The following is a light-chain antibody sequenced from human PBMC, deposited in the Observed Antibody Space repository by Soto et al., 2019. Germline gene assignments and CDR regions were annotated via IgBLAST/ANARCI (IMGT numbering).Light chain of an antibody. V-gene: IGKV3-15*01. CDR1: QSVGTT. CDR3: QQYNNWPRIT. J-gene: IGKJ5*01. Sequence: EIVLTQSPAALSVSPGERATLSCWASQSVGTTLNWYQQKPGQAPRLLIYDTYIRATGIPARFSGSGSGTEFTLTISSLQSEDFAVYYCQQYNNWPRITFGQGTRLEIK. CDR2: DTY.